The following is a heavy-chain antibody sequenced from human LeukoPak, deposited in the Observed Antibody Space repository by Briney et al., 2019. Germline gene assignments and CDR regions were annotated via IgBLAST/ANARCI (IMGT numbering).Heavy chain of an antibody. Sequence: GGSLRLSCAASGFTFSGYGMHWVRQAPGKGLEGVAVISYDGSNKYCADSVKGRFTISRDNSKHTLYLQMNSLRAEDTAVYYCAKDRMWGCYRHQLDYWGQGTLVTVSS. V-gene: IGHV3-30*18. D-gene: IGHD3-16*02. CDR1: GFTFSGYG. CDR2: ISYDGSNK. J-gene: IGHJ4*02. CDR3: AKDRMWGCYRHQLDY.